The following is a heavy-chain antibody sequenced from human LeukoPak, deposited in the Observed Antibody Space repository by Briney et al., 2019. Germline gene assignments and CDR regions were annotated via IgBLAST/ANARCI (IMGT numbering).Heavy chain of an antibody. V-gene: IGHV3-21*01. CDR3: ARDSGPEANYYGSGSYS. Sequence: PGGSLRLSCAASGFTFSSYSMNWVRQAPGKGLEWVSSISSSSSYIYYADSVKGRFTISRYNAKNSLYLQMNSLRAEDTAVYYCARDSGPEANYYGSGSYSGGQGTLVTVSS. D-gene: IGHD3-10*01. J-gene: IGHJ4*02. CDR2: ISSSSSYI. CDR1: GFTFSSYS.